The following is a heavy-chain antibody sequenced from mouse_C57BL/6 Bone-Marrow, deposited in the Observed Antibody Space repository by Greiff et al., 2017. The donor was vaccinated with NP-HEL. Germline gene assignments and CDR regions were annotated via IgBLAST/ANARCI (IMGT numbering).Heavy chain of an antibody. CDR2: IWTGGGT. CDR1: GFSLTSYA. CDR3: ARTDYYGSSHAY. D-gene: IGHD1-1*01. J-gene: IGHJ3*01. Sequence: VKLMESGPGLVAPSQSLSITCTVSGFSLTSYAISWVRQPPGKGLEWLGVIWTGGGTNYNSALKSRLSISKDNSKSQVFLKMNSLQTDDAARYDCARTDYYGSSHAYWGQGTLVTVSA. V-gene: IGHV2-9-1*01.